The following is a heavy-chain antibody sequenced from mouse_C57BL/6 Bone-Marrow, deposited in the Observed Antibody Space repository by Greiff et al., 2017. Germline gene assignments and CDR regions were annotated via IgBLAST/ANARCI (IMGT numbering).Heavy chain of an antibody. CDR2: IDPSDSYT. J-gene: IGHJ4*01. V-gene: IGHV1-50*01. D-gene: IGHD2-3*01. CDR3: AGGLLPYAVDY. CDR1: GYTFTSYW. Sequence: QVQLQQPGAELVKPGASVKLSCKASGYTFTSYWMQWVKQRPGQGLEWIGEIDPSDSYTNYNQKFKGKATLTVDTSSSTAYMQLSSLTSEDSAVYYCAGGLLPYAVDYWGQGTSVTVSS.